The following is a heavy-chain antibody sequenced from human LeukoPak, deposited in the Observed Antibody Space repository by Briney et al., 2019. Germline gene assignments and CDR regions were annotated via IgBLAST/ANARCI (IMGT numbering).Heavy chain of an antibody. Sequence: GGSLRLSCAASGFTFISYGMHWVRQAPGKGLEWVAVISYDGSNKYYADSVKGRFTISRDNSKNTLYLQMNSLRAEDTAVYYCAKGWRYYDSSGYYPLVDYWGQGTLVTVSS. CDR1: GFTFISYG. CDR2: ISYDGSNK. V-gene: IGHV3-30*18. J-gene: IGHJ4*02. CDR3: AKGWRYYDSSGYYPLVDY. D-gene: IGHD3-22*01.